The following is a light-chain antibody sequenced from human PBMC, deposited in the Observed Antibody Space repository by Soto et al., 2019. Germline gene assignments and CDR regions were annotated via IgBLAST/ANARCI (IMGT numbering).Light chain of an antibody. J-gene: IGKJ4*01. V-gene: IGKV3-15*01. CDR3: QRYNRWPLA. CDR2: DAY. Sequence: EIVMTQSPATLSVSPGERATLSCRASQSVSSNLAWYQQKPGQAPRLLIYDAYIRATGVPARFSASGSGTEFTLTINSLQSEDFAVYYCQRYNRWPLAFGGRTKVEIK. CDR1: QSVSSN.